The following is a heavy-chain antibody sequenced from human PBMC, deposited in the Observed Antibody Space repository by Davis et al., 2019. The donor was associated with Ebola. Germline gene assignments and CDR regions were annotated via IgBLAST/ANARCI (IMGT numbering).Heavy chain of an antibody. D-gene: IGHD2-21*01. CDR1: GFTVSSNH. J-gene: IGHJ4*02. CDR3: STIIRET. Sequence: GESLKISCTASGFTVSSNHMSWVRQAPGKGLEWVGSIKSETDGGTTDYAATVKGRFTISRDNSKNNMYLQMNSLRIEDTAVYFCSTIIRETWGQGTLVTVST. CDR2: IKSETDGGTT. V-gene: IGHV3-15*01.